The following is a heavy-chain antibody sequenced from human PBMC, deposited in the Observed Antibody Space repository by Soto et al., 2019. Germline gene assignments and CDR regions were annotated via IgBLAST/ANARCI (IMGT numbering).Heavy chain of an antibody. D-gene: IGHD3-22*01. CDR2: IHYSGTT. J-gene: IGHJ1*01. CDR3: ARLKVVTGTLFQL. V-gene: IGHV4-39*01. CDR1: GASISSSNYY. Sequence: SETLSLTCTVSGASISSSNYYWSWIRQPPGKGLEWIGSIHYSGTTYYNPSLNSRVTISVDTSKNQFSLKVTSVTAADTAVYYCARLKVVTGTLFQLWGQGTLVTVSS.